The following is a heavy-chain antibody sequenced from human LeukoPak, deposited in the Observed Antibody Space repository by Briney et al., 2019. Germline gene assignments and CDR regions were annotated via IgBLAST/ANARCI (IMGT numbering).Heavy chain of an antibody. CDR2: ISSTGST. D-gene: IGHD3-3*01. Sequence: PETLSLTCTVSSFSISRDYWTWIRQPAGKELEWIGLISSTGSTNYNPSLNSRVTMSVDTATNQFSLKLSSVTAADTAVYYCAGQILEWTLSGPKRWFDPWGQGTLVTVSS. V-gene: IGHV4-4*07. J-gene: IGHJ5*02. CDR3: AGQILEWTLSGPKRWFDP. CDR1: SFSISRDY.